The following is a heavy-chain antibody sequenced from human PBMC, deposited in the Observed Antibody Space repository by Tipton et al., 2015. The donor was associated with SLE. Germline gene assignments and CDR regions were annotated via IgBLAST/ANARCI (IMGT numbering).Heavy chain of an antibody. CDR1: GGSFSGYY. J-gene: IGHJ4*02. CDR2: INHSGST. CDR3: ARGRYSSSWYDY. D-gene: IGHD6-13*01. Sequence: TLSLTCAVYGGSFSGYYWSWIRQPPGKGLEWIGEINHSGSTNYNPSLKSRVTISVDTSKNQFSLKLSSVTAADTAVYYCARGRYSSSWYDYWGQGTLVTVPS. V-gene: IGHV4-34*01.